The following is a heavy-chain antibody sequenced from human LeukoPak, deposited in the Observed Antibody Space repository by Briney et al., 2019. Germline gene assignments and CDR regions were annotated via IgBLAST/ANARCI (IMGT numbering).Heavy chain of an antibody. CDR1: GGTFSSYA. J-gene: IGHJ4*02. V-gene: IGHV1-69*13. CDR2: IIPIFGTA. D-gene: IGHD6-6*01. Sequence: SVKVSCKASGGTFSSYAISWVRQAPGQGLEWMGGIIPIFGTANYAQKFQGRVTITADESTSTAYMEPSSLRSEDTAVYYCARERRVRYSSSSGHFDYWGQGTLVTVSS. CDR3: ARERRVRYSSSSGHFDY.